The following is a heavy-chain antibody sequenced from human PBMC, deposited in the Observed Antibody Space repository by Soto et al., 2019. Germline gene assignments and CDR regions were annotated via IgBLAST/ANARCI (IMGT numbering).Heavy chain of an antibody. V-gene: IGHV1-18*01. CDR3: ARADKSSGWYIDYYYYGMDV. Sequence: ALVKVSGKASGYTFTSYGISWVRQAPGQGLEWMGWISAYNGNTNYAQKLQGRVTMTTDTSTSTAYMELRSLRSDDTAVYYCARADKSSGWYIDYYYYGMDVWGQGTTVTVS. CDR1: GYTFTSYG. CDR2: ISAYNGNT. J-gene: IGHJ6*02. D-gene: IGHD6-19*01.